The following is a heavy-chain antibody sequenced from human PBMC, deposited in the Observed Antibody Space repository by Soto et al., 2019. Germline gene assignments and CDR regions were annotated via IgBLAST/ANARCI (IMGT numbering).Heavy chain of an antibody. J-gene: IGHJ4*02. CDR1: GFTFSSYA. Sequence: EVQLLESGGGLVQPGGSLRLSCAASGFTFSSYAMSWVRQAPGKGLEWVSAISGSGGSTYYADSVKGRFTNSRDNSKNTLYLQMNSLRAEDTSVYYCAKELEWSIVGAVHFDNRCQGTLVTDAS. CDR2: ISGSGGST. D-gene: IGHD1-26*01. V-gene: IGHV3-23*01. CDR3: AKELEWSIVGAVHFDN.